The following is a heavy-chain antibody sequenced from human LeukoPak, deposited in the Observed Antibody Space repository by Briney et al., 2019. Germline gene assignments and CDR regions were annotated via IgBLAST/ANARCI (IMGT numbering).Heavy chain of an antibody. CDR2: TYYRSRWYN. D-gene: IGHD3-3*01. J-gene: IGHJ5*02. CDR3: ARGSGGDWFDP. CDR1: GDSVSSNSAA. Sequence: SQTLSLTCALSGDSVSSNSAAWTWLRQSPSRGLEWLGRTYYRSRWYNDYAGSVKSRITINPDTSKNHFSLQLNSVTPEDTAFYYCARGSGGDWFDPWGQGTLVTVSS. V-gene: IGHV6-1*01.